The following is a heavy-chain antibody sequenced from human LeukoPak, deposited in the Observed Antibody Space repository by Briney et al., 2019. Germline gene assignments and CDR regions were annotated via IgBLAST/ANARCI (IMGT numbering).Heavy chain of an antibody. Sequence: PGGSLRLSCAASGFTFSSYWMNWARQAPAKGLEWVASINHNGNVNYYVDSVKGRFTISIDNAKNSLYLQMSNLRAEVTAVYFCARGGGLDVWGQGATVTVSS. J-gene: IGHJ6*02. CDR2: INHNGNVN. CDR1: GFTFSSYW. CDR3: ARGGGLDV. D-gene: IGHD3-16*01. V-gene: IGHV3-7*03.